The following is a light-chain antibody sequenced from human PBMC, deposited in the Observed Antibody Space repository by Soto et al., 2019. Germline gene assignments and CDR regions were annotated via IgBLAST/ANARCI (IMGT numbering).Light chain of an antibody. V-gene: IGLV2-11*01. CDR3: CSYAGGDSYV. Sequence: QSALTQPHSASGSPGQSVAMSCTGTSSDVGGYNYVSWYQQHQSKPPQLMIYDVSKRPAGVPDLFSGSKSANTAPLTISVHQAEDEADYYFCSYAGGDSYVLGTGTKLTVL. J-gene: IGLJ1*01. CDR2: DVS. CDR1: SSDVGGYNY.